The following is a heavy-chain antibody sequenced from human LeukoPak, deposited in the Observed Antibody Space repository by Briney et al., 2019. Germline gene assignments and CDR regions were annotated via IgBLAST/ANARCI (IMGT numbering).Heavy chain of an antibody. Sequence: SQTLSLTCPVPRGSISSGNYYWGWIRQPAGKGLEWIGRFHTRGRTNYNPSLKSRLIIPVDTSKNQFSLKLNSVTAADTAVYYCARVDGSCSGGSCPSGNWFDPWGRGTLVTVSS. CDR1: RGSISSGNYY. D-gene: IGHD2-15*01. CDR3: ARVDGSCSGGSCPSGNWFDP. J-gene: IGHJ5*02. CDR2: FHTRGRT. V-gene: IGHV4-61*02.